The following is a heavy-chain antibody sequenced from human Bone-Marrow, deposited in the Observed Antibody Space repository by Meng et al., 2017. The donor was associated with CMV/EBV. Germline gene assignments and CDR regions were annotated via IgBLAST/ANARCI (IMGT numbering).Heavy chain of an antibody. D-gene: IGHD3-10*01. Sequence: GSLRLSCTVSGGSISSYYWSWIRQPPGKGLEWIGYMYYSGSTNYNPSLKSRVTISVDTSKNQFSLKLSSVTAADTAVYYCAREGLGSSAFDIWGQGTMVTVSS. CDR2: MYYSGST. V-gene: IGHV4-59*01. CDR1: GGSISSYY. J-gene: IGHJ3*02. CDR3: AREGLGSSAFDI.